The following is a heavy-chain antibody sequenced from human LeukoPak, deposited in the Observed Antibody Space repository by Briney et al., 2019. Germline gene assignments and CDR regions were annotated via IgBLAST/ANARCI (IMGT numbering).Heavy chain of an antibody. V-gene: IGHV1-18*01. D-gene: IGHD2-21*01. Sequence: ASVKVSCKASGYTFTTYGISWVRQAPGQGLEWMGWISAYNGNTNFAQKLQGRVTMTTDSSTGTAYMELRSLRSDDTAVYYCARIAYCGGDCYTTYFDYWGQGTLVTVSS. CDR1: GYTFTTYG. J-gene: IGHJ4*02. CDR2: ISAYNGNT. CDR3: ARIAYCGGDCYTTYFDY.